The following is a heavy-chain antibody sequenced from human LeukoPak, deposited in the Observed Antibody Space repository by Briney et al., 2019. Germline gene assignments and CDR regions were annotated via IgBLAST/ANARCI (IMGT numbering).Heavy chain of an antibody. V-gene: IGHV1-2*02. D-gene: IGHD2-15*01. J-gene: IGHJ3*02. CDR2: INTNSGGT. CDR3: VTSTGYFNTWGAFDI. CDR1: GYTFTGYY. Sequence: ASVKVSCKASGYTFTGYYMHWVRQAPGQGLEWMGWINTNSGGTNYAQNFQGRVTMTRDTSISTAYMELTSLRSDDTAVYYCVTSTGYFNTWGAFDIWGQGTMVTVSS.